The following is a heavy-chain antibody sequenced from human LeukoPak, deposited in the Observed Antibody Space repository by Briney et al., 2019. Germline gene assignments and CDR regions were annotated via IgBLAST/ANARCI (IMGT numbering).Heavy chain of an antibody. CDR2: MNPNSGKT. CDR3: ARGRSSSWYGGDWFDP. D-gene: IGHD6-13*01. V-gene: IGHV1-8*01. Sequence: ASVKVSCKASGYTFTSYDINWVRQATGQGLEWMGWMNPNSGKTGYAQKFQGRVTMTRNTSISTAYMELSSLSFEDTAVYYCARGRSSSWYGGDWFDPWGQGTLVTVSS. CDR1: GYTFTSYD. J-gene: IGHJ5*02.